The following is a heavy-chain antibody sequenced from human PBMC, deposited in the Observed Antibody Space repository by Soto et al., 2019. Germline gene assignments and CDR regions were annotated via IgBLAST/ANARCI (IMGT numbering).Heavy chain of an antibody. D-gene: IGHD3-9*01. CDR3: ARDKAFVYDILTGQPTNYGMEV. CDR1: GYTFTSYR. CDR2: ISAYNGHT. Sequence: ASVKVSCKASGYTFTSYRISWVRQAPGQGLEWMGWISAYNGHTNCAQKLQGRVTMTTDTSTSTAYMELRSLRSDDTAVYYCARDKAFVYDILTGQPTNYGMEVWGQGTTVTVSS. V-gene: IGHV1-18*01. J-gene: IGHJ6*02.